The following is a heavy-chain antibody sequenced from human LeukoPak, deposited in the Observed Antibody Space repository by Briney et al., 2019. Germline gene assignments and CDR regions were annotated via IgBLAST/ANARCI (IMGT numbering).Heavy chain of an antibody. V-gene: IGHV4-61*01. J-gene: IGHJ4*02. CDR2: IYYSGST. Sequence: PSETLSLACTVSGGSISSTTYYWSWIRQPPGKGLEWIGYIYYSGSTNYNPSLKSRVTISVDTSKNQFSLKLSSVTAADTAVYYCARGPTYQPIDFWGQGTLVTVSS. CDR3: ARGPTYQPIDF. CDR1: GGSISSTTYY. D-gene: IGHD2-2*01.